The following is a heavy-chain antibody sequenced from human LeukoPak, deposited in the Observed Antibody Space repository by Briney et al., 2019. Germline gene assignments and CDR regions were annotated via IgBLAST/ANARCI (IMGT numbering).Heavy chain of an antibody. J-gene: IGHJ5*02. CDR2: INPNSGGT. CDR3: AREVVAAAANNWFDP. D-gene: IGHD6-13*01. V-gene: IGHV1-2*02. CDR1: GYTFTDYY. Sequence: ASVKVSCKASGYTFTDYYMHWVRQAPGQGFEWMGWINPNSGGTNYAQKFQGRVTMTRDTSISTAYMELSRLRSDDTAVYYCAREVVAAAANNWFDPWGQGTLVTVSS.